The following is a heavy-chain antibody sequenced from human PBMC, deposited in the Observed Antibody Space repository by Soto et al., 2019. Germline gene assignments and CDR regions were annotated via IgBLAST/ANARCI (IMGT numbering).Heavy chain of an antibody. J-gene: IGHJ3*02. CDR1: GFTFSSYA. CDR2: ISGSGGST. Sequence: QPGGSLRLSCAASGFTFSSYAMSWVRQAPGKGLEWVSAISGSGGSTYYADSVKGRFTISRDNSKNTLYLQMNSLRAEDTAVYYCARGYYYDSSGYYWDVPPNDAFDIWGQGTMVTVSS. D-gene: IGHD3-22*01. CDR3: ARGYYYDSSGYYWDVPPNDAFDI. V-gene: IGHV3-23*01.